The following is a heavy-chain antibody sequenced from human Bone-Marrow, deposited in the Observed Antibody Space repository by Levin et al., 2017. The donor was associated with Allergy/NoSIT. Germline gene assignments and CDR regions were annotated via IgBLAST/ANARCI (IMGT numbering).Heavy chain of an antibody. CDR1: GFTFGDFD. CDR3: TAVAGDY. Sequence: SCTASGFTFGDFDMTWFRQAPGKGLEWVGLIKSKVYGGTTEYAASVKGRFTMSRDDSKSIAYLQMNSLKKEDTAVYFCTAVAGDYWGQGTPVNVSS. CDR2: IKSKVYGGTT. J-gene: IGHJ4*02. D-gene: IGHD6-19*01. V-gene: IGHV3-49*03.